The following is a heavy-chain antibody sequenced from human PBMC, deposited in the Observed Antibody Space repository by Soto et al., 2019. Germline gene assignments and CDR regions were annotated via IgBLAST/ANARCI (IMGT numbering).Heavy chain of an antibody. D-gene: IGHD2-15*01. CDR2: ISSSSSTK. Sequence: EVQLVESGGGLVQPGGSPRLSCAASGFTFSSHSMNWVRQAPGKGLEWISYISSSSSTKYYADSVKGRFTISRDNAKNSLYLQVNSRRAEGAAVYYCAGLGGVVAAANWGQGTLVTVSS. CDR1: GFTFSSHS. V-gene: IGHV3-48*01. CDR3: AGLGGVVAAAN. J-gene: IGHJ4*02.